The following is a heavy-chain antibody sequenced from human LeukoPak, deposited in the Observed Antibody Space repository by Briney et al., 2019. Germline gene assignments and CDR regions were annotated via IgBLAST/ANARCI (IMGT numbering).Heavy chain of an antibody. V-gene: IGHV4-34*01. CDR1: GGSFSGHY. Sequence: PSETLSLTCAVYGGSFSGHYWSWIRQSPGKGLEWIGEINHAGGTNYNPSLKSRVTISVDTSKNQFSLNLTSVTAADTAVYYCARGAQGIQKVSRGSLPEDYWGQGALVTVSS. D-gene: IGHD2-15*01. CDR2: INHAGGT. J-gene: IGHJ4*02. CDR3: ARGAQGIQKVSRGSLPEDY.